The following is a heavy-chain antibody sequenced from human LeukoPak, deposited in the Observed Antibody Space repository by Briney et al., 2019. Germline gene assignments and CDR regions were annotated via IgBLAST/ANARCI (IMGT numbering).Heavy chain of an antibody. J-gene: IGHJ4*02. V-gene: IGHV2-5*02. CDR2: IYWGDDK. D-gene: IGHD2-8*01. CDR1: GFSLTTSGVA. CDR3: AHRRINGAFDY. Sequence: SGPTLVNPTQTLTLTCTFSGFSLTTSGVAVGWIRQPPGQALEWLALIYWGDDKHYSPSLRSRLTITQDTSKNQVVLTMTNMDPVDTATYYCAHRRINGAFDYWGQGTLVTVSS.